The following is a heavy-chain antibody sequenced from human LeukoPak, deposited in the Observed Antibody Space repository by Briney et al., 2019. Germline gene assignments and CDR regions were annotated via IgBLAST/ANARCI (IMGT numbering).Heavy chain of an antibody. CDR2: ISAYNGNT. CDR1: GGTFSSYA. Sequence: ASVKVSCKASGGTFSSYAISWVRQAPGQGLEWMGWISAYNGNTNYAQKLQGRVTMTTDTSTNTACMELSSLRSEDTAVYYCARDRYGGNSYAYWGQGTLVTVSS. V-gene: IGHV1-18*01. D-gene: IGHD4-23*01. CDR3: ARDRYGGNSYAY. J-gene: IGHJ4*02.